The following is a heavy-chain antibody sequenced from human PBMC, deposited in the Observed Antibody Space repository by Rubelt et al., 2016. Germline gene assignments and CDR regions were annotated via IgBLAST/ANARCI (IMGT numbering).Heavy chain of an antibody. CDR1: GGTFSSYA. CDR2: IIPIFGTA. V-gene: IGHV1-69*01. CDR3: ARLLGYCSSTSCSEDDY. J-gene: IGHJ4*02. Sequence: QVQLVQSGSELKKPGASVKVSCKASGGTFSSYAISWVRQAPGQGLEWMGGIIPIFGTANYAQKFQGRVTITADESTSTAYMELSSLRSEDTAVYYCARLLGYCSSTSCSEDDYWGQGTLVTVSS. D-gene: IGHD2-2*01.